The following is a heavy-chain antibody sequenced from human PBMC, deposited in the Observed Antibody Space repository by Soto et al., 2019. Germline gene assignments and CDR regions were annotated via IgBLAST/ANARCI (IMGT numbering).Heavy chain of an antibody. D-gene: IGHD2-2*01. CDR3: AIRHLEDCSATSCLNYFDY. Sequence: PGGSLRLSCAASGFTFSSHTMNWVRQAPGRGLEWLSYISRNGETIYYADSVKGRFTISRDNAKTSLYLQMNSLRDEDTAVYYWAIRHLEDCSATSCLNYFDYWAREPWSPSPQ. CDR2: ISRNGETI. CDR1: GFTFSSHT. V-gene: IGHV3-48*02. J-gene: IGHJ4*02.